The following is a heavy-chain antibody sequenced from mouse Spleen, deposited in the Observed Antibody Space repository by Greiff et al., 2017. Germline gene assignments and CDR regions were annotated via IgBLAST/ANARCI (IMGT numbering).Heavy chain of an antibody. CDR2: INPSSGYT. D-gene: IGHD1-1*01. J-gene: IGHJ2*01. CDR1: GYTFTSYT. Sequence: VQLQESGAELARPGASVKMSCKASGYTFTSYTMHWVKQRPGQGLEWIGYINPSSGYTKYNQKFKDKATLTADKSSSTAYMQLSSLTSEDSAVYYCARDHYGSSYVGYWGQGTTLTVSS. CDR3: ARDHYGSSYVGY. V-gene: IGHV1-4*01.